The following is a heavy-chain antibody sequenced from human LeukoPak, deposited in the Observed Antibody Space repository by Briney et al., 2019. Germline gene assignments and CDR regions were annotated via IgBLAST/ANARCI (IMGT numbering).Heavy chain of an antibody. CDR3: ALRASGYYLTIDY. Sequence: PSETLSLTCAVYGGSFSGYYWSWIRQPPGKGLEWIGEINHSGSTNYNPSLKSRVTISVDTSKNQFSLKLTSVTAADTAVYYCALRASGYYLTIDYCGQGTLVTVSS. V-gene: IGHV4-34*01. CDR1: GGSFSGYY. J-gene: IGHJ4*02. CDR2: INHSGST. D-gene: IGHD3-22*01.